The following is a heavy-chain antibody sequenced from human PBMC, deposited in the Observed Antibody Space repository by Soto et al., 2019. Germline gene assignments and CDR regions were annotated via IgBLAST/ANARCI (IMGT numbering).Heavy chain of an antibody. CDR1: GYTFTSYD. CDR2: MTPNSGNT. V-gene: IGHV1-8*01. CDR3: ARGPEGLWVGELSEVNGNDC. J-gene: IGHJ6*02. Sequence: QVQLVQSGAEVKKPGASVKVSCKASGYTFTSYDINWVRQATGQGLEWMGWMTPNSGNTGYAQKFQGRVPMTRNTSISTAYMGLSSLRTEDSAVYYCARGPEGLWVGELSEVNGNDCWGQGNTVTVSS. D-gene: IGHD3-10*01.